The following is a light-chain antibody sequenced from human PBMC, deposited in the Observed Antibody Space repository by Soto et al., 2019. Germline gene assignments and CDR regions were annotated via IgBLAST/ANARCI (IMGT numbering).Light chain of an antibody. CDR3: QQYGSSPRT. Sequence: NLLPQSVGTLSLSPGDRATLSCRASQSVSRSYLAWYKQKPGQAPRILIYGASSRATGIPERFSGSGSGTDFTLTISRLEPEDFEVYYCQQYGSSPRTFGPGTKVDIK. V-gene: IGKV3-20*01. CDR1: QSVSRSY. J-gene: IGKJ3*01. CDR2: GAS.